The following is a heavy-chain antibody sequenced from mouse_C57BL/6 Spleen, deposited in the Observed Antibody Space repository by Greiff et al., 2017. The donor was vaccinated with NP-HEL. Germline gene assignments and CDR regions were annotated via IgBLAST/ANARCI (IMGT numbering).Heavy chain of an antibody. J-gene: IGHJ3*01. CDR3: TFYYYGDYWFAY. D-gene: IGHD1-1*01. CDR1: GFNIKDYY. Sequence: EVQLQQSGAELVRPGASVKLSCTASGFNIKDYYMHWVKQRPEQGLEWIGRIDPEDGDTEYAPKFQGKATMTADTSSNTAYLQLSSLTSEDTAVYYFTFYYYGDYWFAYWGQGTLVTVSA. V-gene: IGHV14-1*01. CDR2: IDPEDGDT.